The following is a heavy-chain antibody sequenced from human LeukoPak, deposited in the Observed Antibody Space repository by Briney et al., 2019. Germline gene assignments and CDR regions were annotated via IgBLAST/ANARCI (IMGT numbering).Heavy chain of an antibody. CDR2: ISYDGSNK. Sequence: GGSLRLSCAASGFTFSSYWMSWVRQAPGKGLEWVAVISYDGSNKYYADSVKGRFTISRDNSKNTLYLQMNSLRAEDTAVYYCARDYDFWGGYYGYYYYGMDVWGQGTTVTVSS. V-gene: IGHV3-30-3*01. J-gene: IGHJ6*02. CDR1: GFTFSSYW. CDR3: ARDYDFWGGYYGYYYYGMDV. D-gene: IGHD3-3*01.